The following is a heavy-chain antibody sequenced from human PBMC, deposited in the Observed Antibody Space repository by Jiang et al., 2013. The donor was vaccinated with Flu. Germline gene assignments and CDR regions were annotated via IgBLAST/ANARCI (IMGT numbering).Heavy chain of an antibody. V-gene: IGHV3-30*18. CDR1: GFTFSSYG. D-gene: IGHD5-18*01. J-gene: IGHJ4*02. CDR2: ISYDGSNK. Sequence: QLVESGGGVVQPGRSLRLSCAVSGFTFSSYGMHWVRQAPGKGLEWVAVISYDGSNKYYADSVKGRFTISRDNSKNTLYLQMNSLRAEDTAVYYCVKVLRGYSYGYGDYWGQGTLVTVSS. CDR3: VKVLRGYSYGYGDY.